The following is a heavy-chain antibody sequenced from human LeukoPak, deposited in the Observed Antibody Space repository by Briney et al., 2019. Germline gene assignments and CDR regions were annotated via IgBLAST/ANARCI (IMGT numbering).Heavy chain of an antibody. CDR1: GFTFDDYG. Sequence: PGGSLRLSCAASGFTFDDYGMSWVRQAPGKGLEWVSGINWNGGSTGYADSVKGRFTISRDNAKNSLYLQMNSLRAEDTAVYYCARVSSELLWFGELADYWGQGTLVTVSS. D-gene: IGHD3-10*01. CDR3: ARVSSELLWFGELADY. CDR2: INWNGGST. V-gene: IGHV3-20*04. J-gene: IGHJ4*02.